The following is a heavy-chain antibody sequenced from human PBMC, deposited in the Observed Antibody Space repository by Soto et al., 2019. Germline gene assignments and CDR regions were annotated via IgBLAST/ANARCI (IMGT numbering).Heavy chain of an antibody. Sequence: VGSLRLSCAASGFTFSSYSMNWVRQAPGKGLEWVSSISSSSSYIYYADSVKGRFTISRDNAKNSLYLQMNSLRAEDTAVYYCASVLGYYYYGMDVWGQGTTVTVSS. CDR3: ASVLGYYYYGMDV. D-gene: IGHD3-16*01. CDR1: GFTFSSYS. J-gene: IGHJ6*02. V-gene: IGHV3-21*01. CDR2: ISSSSSYI.